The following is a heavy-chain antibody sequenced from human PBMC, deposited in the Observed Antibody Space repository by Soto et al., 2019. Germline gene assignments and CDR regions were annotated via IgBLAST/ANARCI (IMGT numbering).Heavy chain of an antibody. CDR2: IGTLSDT. CDR1: VFPFITFY. J-gene: IGHJ5*02. Sequence: GPLRLSCAGSVFPFITFYVHWVRPAPGKGLEWVSGIGTLSDTFYAASVQGRFTISRQNAKNSVYLQMNSLRAGDTAFYYCARGRSFSYDSTPPSMFDPWGQGTL. V-gene: IGHV3-13*01. D-gene: IGHD3-10*01. CDR3: ARGRSFSYDSTPPSMFDP.